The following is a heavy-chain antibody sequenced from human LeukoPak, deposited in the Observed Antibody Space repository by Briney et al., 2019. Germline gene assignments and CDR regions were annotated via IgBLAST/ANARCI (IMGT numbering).Heavy chain of an antibody. D-gene: IGHD4-23*01. Sequence: SETLSLTCTVSGGSISSSSYYWGWIRQPPGKGLEWIGSIYYSGSTYYNPSLKSRVTISVDTSKNQFSLKLSSVTAADTAVYYCARGGTTVVTSPRFDYWGQGTLVTVSS. CDR3: ARGGTTVVTSPRFDY. V-gene: IGHV4-39*07. J-gene: IGHJ4*02. CDR1: GGSISSSSYY. CDR2: IYYSGST.